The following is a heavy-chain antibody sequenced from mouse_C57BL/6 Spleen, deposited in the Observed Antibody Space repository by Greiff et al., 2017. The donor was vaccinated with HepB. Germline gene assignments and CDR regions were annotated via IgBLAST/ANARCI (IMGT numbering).Heavy chain of an antibody. CDR3: AGPGCDSLYFDY. J-gene: IGHJ2*01. Sequence: VQLQQSGAELVRPGASVKLSCKASGYTFTDYYINWVKQRPGQGLEWIARIYPGSGNTYYNEKFKGKAKLTAEKSSSTAYMQLSSLTSEDSAVYFCAGPGCDSLYFDYWGQGTTLTVSS. V-gene: IGHV1-76*01. CDR1: GYTFTDYY. CDR2: IYPGSGNT. D-gene: IGHD1-2*01.